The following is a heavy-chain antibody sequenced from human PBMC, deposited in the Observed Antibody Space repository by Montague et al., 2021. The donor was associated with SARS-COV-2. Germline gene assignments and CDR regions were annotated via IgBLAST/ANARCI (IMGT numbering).Heavy chain of an antibody. J-gene: IGHJ5*02. D-gene: IGHD3-3*01. V-gene: IGHV4-39*01. Sequence: SETLSLTCTVSGGSISSSSYYWGWIRQPPGKGLEWIGGMYYSGSTYYNPSLKSRVTISVDTSKNHFSLRLSSVTAADTAVYYCATGLRFLEWLLLSWFDPWGQGTLVTVSS. CDR3: ATGLRFLEWLLLSWFDP. CDR1: GGSISSSSYY. CDR2: MYYSGST.